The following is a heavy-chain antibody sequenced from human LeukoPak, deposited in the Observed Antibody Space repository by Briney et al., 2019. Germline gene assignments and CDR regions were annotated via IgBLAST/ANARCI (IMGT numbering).Heavy chain of an antibody. D-gene: IGHD3-3*01. CDR3: ARSRSVLRDAFDI. J-gene: IGHJ3*02. Sequence: GESLKISCKGSGYSFISYWIGWVRQMPGKGLEWMGIIYPGDSDTRYSPSFQGQVTISADKSISTAYLQWSGLKASDTAMYYCARSRSVLRDAFDIWGQGTTVTVSS. CDR1: GYSFISYW. CDR2: IYPGDSDT. V-gene: IGHV5-51*01.